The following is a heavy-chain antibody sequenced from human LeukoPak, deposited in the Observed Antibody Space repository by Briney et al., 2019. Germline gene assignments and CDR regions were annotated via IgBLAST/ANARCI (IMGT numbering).Heavy chain of an antibody. V-gene: IGHV3-73*01. Sequence: GGSLRLSCAASGFTFSDSGMHWVRQASGKGLEWVGRIRSKANSYATAYAASVKGRFTISRDNSKNTLYLQMNSLRAEDTAVYYCAKGEKTRPFGGVIDYWGQGTLVTVSS. CDR3: AKGEKTRPFGGVIDY. D-gene: IGHD3-16*02. J-gene: IGHJ4*02. CDR1: GFTFSDSG. CDR2: IRSKANSYAT.